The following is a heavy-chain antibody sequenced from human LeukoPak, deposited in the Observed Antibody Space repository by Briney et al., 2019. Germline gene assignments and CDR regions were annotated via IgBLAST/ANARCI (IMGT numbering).Heavy chain of an antibody. J-gene: IGHJ4*02. CDR1: GFAFSSCG. V-gene: IGHV3-30*02. Sequence: GGSLRLSCIESGFAFSSCGMHWVRQAPGKGLEWVAFIRSDGSNKYYADSVKGRFTISRDNSKNTLYLQLDSLRAEDTAVYYCARHSMAHYDSHVSRPHFDYWGQGTLVSVSS. CDR3: ARHSMAHYDSHVSRPHFDY. D-gene: IGHD3-22*01. CDR2: IRSDGSNK.